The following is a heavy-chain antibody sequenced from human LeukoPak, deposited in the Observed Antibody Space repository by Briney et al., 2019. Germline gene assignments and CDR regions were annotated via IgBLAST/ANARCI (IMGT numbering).Heavy chain of an antibody. CDR1: GFTFSSYA. J-gene: IGHJ4*02. Sequence: GGSLRLSCAASGFTFSSYAMSWVRQAPGKGLEWVSAISGSGGSTYYADSVKGRFTISRDNSKNTLYLQMSSLRAEDTAVYYCAKGLWGYGGSWYFDYWGQGTLVTVSS. V-gene: IGHV3-23*01. CDR2: ISGSGGST. CDR3: AKGLWGYGGSWYFDY. D-gene: IGHD4-23*01.